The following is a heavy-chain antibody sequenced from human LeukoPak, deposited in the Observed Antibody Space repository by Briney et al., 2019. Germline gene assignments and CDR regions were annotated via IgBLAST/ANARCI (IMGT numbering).Heavy chain of an antibody. J-gene: IGHJ4*02. Sequence: SETLSLTCAVYGGSFSGYYWSWIRQPPGKGLEWIGEINHSGSTNYNPSLKSRVTISVDTSKNQFSLKLSSVTAVDTAVYYCARGRSGYCTNGVCYTYFDYWGQGTLVTVSS. CDR3: ARGRSGYCTNGVCYTYFDY. D-gene: IGHD2-8*01. V-gene: IGHV4-34*01. CDR1: GGSFSGYY. CDR2: INHSGST.